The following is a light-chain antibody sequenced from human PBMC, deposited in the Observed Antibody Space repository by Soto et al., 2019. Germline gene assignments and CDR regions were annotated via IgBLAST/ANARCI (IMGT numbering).Light chain of an antibody. CDR2: GAS. CDR1: QSVSSSY. CDR3: QQYYDWPPT. Sequence: EIALTQSPGTLSLSPGERATLSCRASQSVSSSYLAWYQQKPGQAPRLLIHGASTRATSNPGRFSGSGSGAEFTLTISSLQSEDFALYYCQQYYDWPPTFGQGTKVDI. J-gene: IGKJ1*01. V-gene: IGKV3-15*01.